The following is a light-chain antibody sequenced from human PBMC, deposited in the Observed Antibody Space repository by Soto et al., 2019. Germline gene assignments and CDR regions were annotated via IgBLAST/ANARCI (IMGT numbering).Light chain of an antibody. Sequence: EIVLTQSPGTLSLSPGDRATLSCRASQSVTRDQLAWYQHKPGQAARVLIYGASNRATGAPDRFSGGGSGTDFTLIISSVEPEDFAVYYCQQRSNWPPITFGQGTRLEIK. CDR3: QQRSNWPPIT. CDR2: GAS. V-gene: IGKV3D-20*02. J-gene: IGKJ5*01. CDR1: QSVTRDQ.